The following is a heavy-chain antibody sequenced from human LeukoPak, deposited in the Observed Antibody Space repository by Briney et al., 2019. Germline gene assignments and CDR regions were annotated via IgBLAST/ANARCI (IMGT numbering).Heavy chain of an antibody. V-gene: IGHV1-18*01. CDR1: GYTFTNYG. CDR3: ARDVARIAVAGTFDY. D-gene: IGHD6-19*01. Sequence: GASVTVSYKASGYTFTNYGISWVRQAPGQGREWMGWISDYNGNTKYAQKLQGRVTMTTDTSTSTAYMELRSLRSDDTAVYYCARDVARIAVAGTFDYWGQGTLVTVSS. J-gene: IGHJ4*02. CDR2: ISDYNGNT.